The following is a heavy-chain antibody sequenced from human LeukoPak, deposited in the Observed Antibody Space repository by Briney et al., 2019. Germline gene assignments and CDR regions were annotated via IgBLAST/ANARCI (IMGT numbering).Heavy chain of an antibody. Sequence: ASVTVSCKASGYTFTGYYIHWVRQAPGQGLEWMGWINPNSGGTKYAQKFQGRVSMTRDMPINTAYMELNSLRFVDTAVYYCARSKYSDYLWGQGTLVTVSS. V-gene: IGHV1-2*02. CDR3: ARSKYSDYL. D-gene: IGHD5-12*01. CDR2: INPNSGGT. J-gene: IGHJ4*02. CDR1: GYTFTGYY.